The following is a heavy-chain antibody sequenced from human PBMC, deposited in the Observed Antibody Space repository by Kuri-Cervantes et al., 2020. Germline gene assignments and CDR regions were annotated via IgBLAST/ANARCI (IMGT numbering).Heavy chain of an antibody. V-gene: IGHV4-4*07. CDR3: ATSTVVTGNWFDP. Sequence: SETLSLTCTVSGGSISSYYWSWIRQPAGKGLEWIGRIYTSGSTSYNPSLKSRVTMSVDTSKNQFSLKLSSVTAADTAVYYCATSTVVTGNWFDPWGQGTLVTVSS. CDR2: IYTSGST. D-gene: IGHD4-23*01. J-gene: IGHJ5*02. CDR1: GGSISSYY.